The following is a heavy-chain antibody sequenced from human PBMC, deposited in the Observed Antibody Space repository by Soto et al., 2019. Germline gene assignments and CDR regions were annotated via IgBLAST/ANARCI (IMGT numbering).Heavy chain of an antibody. Sequence: GGSLRLSCAASGFDFSNYVLHWIRQAPGKGLEWLSHISPKSTFRNYADSVKGRFTISRDNTESSLFLQMNSLGVDDTAVYSCVRGGGGGLFEHWGQGVLVTVSS. CDR1: GFDFSNYV. CDR3: VRGGGGGLFEH. CDR2: ISPKSTFR. J-gene: IGHJ4*02. D-gene: IGHD2-21*01. V-gene: IGHV3-11*06.